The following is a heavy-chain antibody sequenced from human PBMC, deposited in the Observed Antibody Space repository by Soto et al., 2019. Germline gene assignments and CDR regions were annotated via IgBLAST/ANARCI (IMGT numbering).Heavy chain of an antibody. D-gene: IGHD5-18*01. CDR1: GGSISSGGYY. CDR2: IYYSGST. J-gene: IGHJ4*02. V-gene: IGHV4-31*03. Sequence: QVQLQESGPGLVKPSQTLSLTCTVSGGSISSGGYYWSWIRQHPGKGLEWIGYIYYSGSTYYNPSLQSRVTISVDTSENQFSLKLSSVTAADTAVYYCARSGYSYGPNPLLYWGQGTLVTVSS. CDR3: ARSGYSYGPNPLLY.